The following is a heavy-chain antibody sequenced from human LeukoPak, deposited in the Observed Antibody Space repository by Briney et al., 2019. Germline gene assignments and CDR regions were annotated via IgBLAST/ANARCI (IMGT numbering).Heavy chain of an antibody. CDR2: IYYGGST. D-gene: IGHD3-22*01. J-gene: IGHJ4*02. V-gene: IGHV4-59*01. CDR3: ARESKYYYDSSGYFEN. CDR1: GGSISSYY. Sequence: PSETLSLTCTVSGGSISSYYWSWIRQPPGKGLEWIGYIYYGGSTNYNPSLKSRVTISVDTSKNQFSLKLSSVTAADTAVYYCARESKYYYDSSGYFENWGQGTLVTVSS.